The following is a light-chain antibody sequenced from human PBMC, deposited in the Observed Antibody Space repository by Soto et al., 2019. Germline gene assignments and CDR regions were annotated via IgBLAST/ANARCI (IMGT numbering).Light chain of an antibody. CDR3: QQLTDWPPQWP. CDR1: QSISSY. V-gene: IGKV3-11*01. Sequence: EVVLTQSPDTLSLPLGERATLSCRASQSISSYLAWYQQKPGQAPRLLIYDASSRATGIPARFSGSGSGTDFTLTISSLEPEDFAVYYCQQLTDWPPQWPFGQGTKVEIK. CDR2: DAS. J-gene: IGKJ1*01.